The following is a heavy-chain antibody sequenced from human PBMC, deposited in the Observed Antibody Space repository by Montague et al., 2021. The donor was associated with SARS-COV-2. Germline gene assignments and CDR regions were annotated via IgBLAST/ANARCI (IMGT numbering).Heavy chain of an antibody. CDR2: IWYDGSNK. Sequence: SLRLSCAASGFTFSSYGMHWVRQAPGKGLEWVAVIWYDGSNKYYADSVKGRFTISRDKSKNTLYLQMNSLRAKDTAVYYCARSKGVVINGVCDYWGQGTLVTVSS. D-gene: IGHD3-3*01. V-gene: IGHV3-33*01. J-gene: IGHJ4*02. CDR1: GFTFSSYG. CDR3: ARSKGVVINGVCDY.